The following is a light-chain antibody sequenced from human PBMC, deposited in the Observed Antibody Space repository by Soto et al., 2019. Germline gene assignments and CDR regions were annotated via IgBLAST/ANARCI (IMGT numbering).Light chain of an antibody. Sequence: ENGLSKSPGTVSLSPGERATLSCRASQSVSSTYLAWYQQKPVQAPRLLIYDASNRATGIPARFSGSGSGTDFTLTISSLEPEDFAVYYCQQYGSSGTFGQGTKVAIK. J-gene: IGKJ1*01. CDR3: QQYGSSGT. CDR1: QSVSSTY. V-gene: IGKV3-20*01. CDR2: DAS.